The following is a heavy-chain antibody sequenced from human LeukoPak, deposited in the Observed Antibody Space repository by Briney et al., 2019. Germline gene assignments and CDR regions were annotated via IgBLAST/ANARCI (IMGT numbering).Heavy chain of an antibody. D-gene: IGHD1-26*01. J-gene: IGHJ6*03. Sequence: PGGSLRLSCAASGFTFSSYTMNWVRQAPGKGLEWVSSISSSSNHIYYAGSVEGRFTNSRDNAKNSLYLEMNSLAAEDTAVYYCARDKPSGWELPFYYYYYYMDVWGKGTTVTVSS. V-gene: IGHV3-21*01. CDR1: GFTFSSYT. CDR3: ARDKPSGWELPFYYYYYYMDV. CDR2: ISSSSNHI.